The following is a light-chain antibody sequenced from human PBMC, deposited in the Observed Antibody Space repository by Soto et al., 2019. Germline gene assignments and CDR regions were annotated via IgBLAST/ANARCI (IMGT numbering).Light chain of an antibody. CDR2: DNR. CDR1: NIGTYT. J-gene: IGLJ2*01. CDR3: QVWDSGRDGPI. Sequence: SYVLTQPPSVSVAPRQTARITCGGDNIGTYTVHWYQQRPGQSPVLVVHDNRDRPSGIPERFSGSNSGNPATLTISRVEVGDEADYYCQVWDSGRDGPIFGGGTKLTVL. V-gene: IGLV3-21*02.